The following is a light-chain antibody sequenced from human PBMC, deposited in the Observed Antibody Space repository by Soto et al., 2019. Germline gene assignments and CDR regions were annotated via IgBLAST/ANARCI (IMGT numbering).Light chain of an antibody. CDR2: EVT. V-gene: IGLV2-14*01. CDR3: SSYTSSNTLV. Sequence: QSALTQPASVSGSPGQSITISCTGGSSYIGGYNYVSWFQQHPGKAPKLMIYEVTNRPSGVSNRFSGSKSGSTASLTISGLQAEDEADYYCSSYTSSNTLVFGTGTKLTVL. J-gene: IGLJ1*01. CDR1: SSYIGGYNY.